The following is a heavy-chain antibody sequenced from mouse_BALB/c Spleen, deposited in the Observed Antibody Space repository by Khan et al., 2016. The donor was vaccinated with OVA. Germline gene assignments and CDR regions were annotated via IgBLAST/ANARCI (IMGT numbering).Heavy chain of an antibody. CDR3: ARVYGGDFDY. V-gene: IGHV3-2*02. CDR1: GYSITSDYA. Sequence: EVQLVESGPGLVKPSQSLSLTCTVTGYSITSDYAWNWIRQFPGNKLEWMGFISYSGTNNSNPSLKSRFSITRDTSKNQFFLQLNSVTTEDTATDYCARVYGGDFDYWGQGTSLTVSS. J-gene: IGHJ2*02. D-gene: IGHD1-1*01. CDR2: ISYSGTN.